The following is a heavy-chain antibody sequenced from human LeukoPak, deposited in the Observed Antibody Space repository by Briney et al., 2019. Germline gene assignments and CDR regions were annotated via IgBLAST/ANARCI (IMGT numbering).Heavy chain of an antibody. Sequence: GGSLRLSCAASGFTFSSYAMHWVRQAPGKGLEYVSAISSNGGSTCYANSVKGRFTISRDNSKNTLYLQMGSLRAEDMAVYYCARDSGSYHAYFDYWGQGTLVTVSS. CDR2: ISSNGGST. J-gene: IGHJ4*02. CDR3: ARDSGSYHAYFDY. V-gene: IGHV3-64*01. CDR1: GFTFSSYA. D-gene: IGHD1-26*01.